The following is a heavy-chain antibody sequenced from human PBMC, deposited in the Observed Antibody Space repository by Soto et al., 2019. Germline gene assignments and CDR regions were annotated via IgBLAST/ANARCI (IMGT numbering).Heavy chain of an antibody. V-gene: IGHV4-61*01. J-gene: IGHJ4*02. CDR1: GGSVSSGSYY. CDR2: IYYSGST. Sequence: PSETLSLTCTVSGGSVSSGSYYWSWIRQPPGKGLEWIGYIYYSGSTNYNPSLKSRVTISVDTSKNQFSLKLSSVTAADTAVYYCARGDSSGYYEPIDYWGQGTLVTVSS. D-gene: IGHD3-22*01. CDR3: ARGDSSGYYEPIDY.